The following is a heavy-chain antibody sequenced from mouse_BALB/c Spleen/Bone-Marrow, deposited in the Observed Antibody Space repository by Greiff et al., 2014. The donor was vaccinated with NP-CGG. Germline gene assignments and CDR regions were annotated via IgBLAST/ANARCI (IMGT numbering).Heavy chain of an antibody. J-gene: IGHJ2*01. Sequence: QVQLQQPGAELVKPGTSVKLSCKASGYTFTTYYMYWVKQRPGQGLEWIGEINPNNGGTNFKEKFKSKATLTVDKSSSTAYMQLSSLTSEVSAVYYCTRGRTWDFDYWGQGTTLTVSS. CDR3: TRGRTWDFDY. CDR2: INPNNGGT. CDR1: GYTFTTYY. D-gene: IGHD4-1*01. V-gene: IGHV1S81*02.